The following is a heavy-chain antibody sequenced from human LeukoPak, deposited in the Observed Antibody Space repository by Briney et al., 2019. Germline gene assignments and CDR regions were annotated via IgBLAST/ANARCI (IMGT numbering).Heavy chain of an antibody. D-gene: IGHD3-22*01. CDR2: IRYDGTNK. CDR3: ARDHHRRLYDSQARDTFDV. CDR1: GFSFSSYG. Sequence: PGGSLRLSCEASGFSFSSYGLHWVRQAPGKGLEWVAFIRYDGTNKYYADSVKGRFTISRDNAKNSLYLQMNSLRAEDTAVYYCARDHHRRLYDSQARDTFDVWGQGTMVTVSS. V-gene: IGHV3-30*02. J-gene: IGHJ3*01.